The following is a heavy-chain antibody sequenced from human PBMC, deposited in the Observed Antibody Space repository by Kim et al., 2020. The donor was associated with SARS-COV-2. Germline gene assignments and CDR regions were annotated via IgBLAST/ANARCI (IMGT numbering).Heavy chain of an antibody. V-gene: IGHV1-46*01. D-gene: IGHD3-3*01. J-gene: IGHJ4*02. Sequence: FQGRVTMTRDTSTSTVYMELSSLRSEDTAVYYCARGAGNVGFGVVIPFDYWGQGTLVTVSS. CDR3: ARGAGNVGFGVVIPFDY.